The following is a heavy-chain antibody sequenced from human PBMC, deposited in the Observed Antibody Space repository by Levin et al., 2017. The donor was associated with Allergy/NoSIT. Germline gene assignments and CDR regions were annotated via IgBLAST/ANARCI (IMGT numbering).Heavy chain of an antibody. J-gene: IGHJ6*02. CDR1: GLTFNNYW. CDR3: ARTGEVGTTTYQYYGMDV. Sequence: GGSLRLSCAASGLTFNNYWMTWVRQAPGKGLEWVANIRQDGSEKYYVDSVKGRFTISRDNAKNSLYLQMNSLRAEDTAVYYCARTGEVGTTTYQYYGMDVWGQGTTVTVSS. D-gene: IGHD1-26*01. V-gene: IGHV3-7*01. CDR2: IRQDGSEK.